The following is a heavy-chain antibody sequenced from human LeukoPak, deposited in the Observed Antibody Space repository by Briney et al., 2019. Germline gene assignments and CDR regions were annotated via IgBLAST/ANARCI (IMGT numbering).Heavy chain of an antibody. CDR3: ARDERLLSFLK. Sequence: PGGSLRLSCAASGFTFSSYGMHWVRQAPGKGLEWVAVISYDGSNKYYADSVKGRFTISRDNSKNTLYLQMNSLRAEGTAVYYCARDERLLSFLKWGQGTLVTVSS. J-gene: IGHJ4*02. CDR1: GFTFSSYG. CDR2: ISYDGSNK. V-gene: IGHV3-30*03. D-gene: IGHD3-3*01.